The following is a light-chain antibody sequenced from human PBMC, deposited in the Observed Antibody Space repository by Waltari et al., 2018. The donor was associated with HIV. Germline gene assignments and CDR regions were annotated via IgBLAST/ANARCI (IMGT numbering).Light chain of an antibody. V-gene: IGLV1-44*01. CDR2: GNN. CDR3: AAWDDSLNGRV. Sequence: QSVLTQPPSASGTPGQRVTISCSGSSSNIGSNTVNWYQQLPGIAPKLLIAGNNQRPSGVPDCFSGSKSGASASLAISGLQSEDEADYYCAAWDDSLNGRVFGGGTKLTVL. CDR1: SSNIGSNT. J-gene: IGLJ3*02.